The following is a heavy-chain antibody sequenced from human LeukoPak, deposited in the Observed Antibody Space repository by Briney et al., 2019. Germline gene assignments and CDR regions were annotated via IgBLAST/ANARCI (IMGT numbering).Heavy chain of an antibody. CDR3: ARMTTVTTAPLP. CDR1: GFTFSSYS. CDR2: ISSSSTI. D-gene: IGHD4-17*01. Sequence: PGGSLRLSCAASGFTFSSYSMNWVRQAPGKGLEWVSYISSSSTIYYADSVKGRFTISRDNAKNTLYLQMNSLRAEDTAVYYCARMTTVTTAPLPWGQGTLVTVSS. V-gene: IGHV3-48*04. J-gene: IGHJ5*02.